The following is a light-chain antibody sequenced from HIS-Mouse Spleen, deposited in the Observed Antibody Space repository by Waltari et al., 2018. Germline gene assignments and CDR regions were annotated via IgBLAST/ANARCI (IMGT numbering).Light chain of an antibody. CDR1: QSVSSN. V-gene: IGKV3-15*01. CDR3: QQYNNWPPYT. Sequence: EIVITQSPATLSASPGERATLSCSASQSVSSNLAWYQQKPGQAPRLLIYGASTRATGIPARFSGSGSGTEFTLTISSLQSEDFAVYYCQQYNNWPPYTFGQGTKLEIK. CDR2: GAS. J-gene: IGKJ2*01.